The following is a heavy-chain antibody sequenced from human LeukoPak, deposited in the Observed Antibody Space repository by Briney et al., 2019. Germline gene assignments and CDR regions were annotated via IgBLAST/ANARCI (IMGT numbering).Heavy chain of an antibody. D-gene: IGHD6-19*01. J-gene: IGHJ4*02. CDR2: ISDIGSI. Sequence: SETLSLTCTVSGGSISSYYWSWIRQPPGKGLEWIAYISDIGSINYNPSLKSRVTISVDTSKNQFSLKLSSVTAADTAVYYCANRIGPVAGTFDYWGQGTLVTVSS. CDR1: GGSISSYY. CDR3: ANRIGPVAGTFDY. V-gene: IGHV4-59*12.